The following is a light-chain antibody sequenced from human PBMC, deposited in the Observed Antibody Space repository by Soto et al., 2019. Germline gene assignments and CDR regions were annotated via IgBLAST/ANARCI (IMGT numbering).Light chain of an antibody. CDR3: TSWTTSTTMI. Sequence: QSVLTQPASVSGSPGQSITISCTGTRSDIGAYNFVSWYQQHPGEVPKLILYDVNVRPSGVSNRFSGSKSGNTASLTISGPQAEDGADYYCTSWTTSTTMIFGGGTKVTVL. CDR2: DVN. CDR1: RSDIGAYNF. V-gene: IGLV2-14*03. J-gene: IGLJ2*01.